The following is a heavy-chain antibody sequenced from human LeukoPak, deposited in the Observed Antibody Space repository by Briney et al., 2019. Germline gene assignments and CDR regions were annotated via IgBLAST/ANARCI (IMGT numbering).Heavy chain of an antibody. D-gene: IGHD6-19*01. J-gene: IGHJ4*02. CDR1: GGSISSYY. CDR3: ARDEISSGWFTGFDY. Sequence: SETLSLTCTVSGGSISSYYWSWIRQPPGKGLEWIGYVDYTGSTNYTPSLKSRVIISVDRSKNQFSLNLISVTAADTAIYYCARDEISSGWFTGFDYWGQGTLVTVSS. CDR2: VDYTGST. V-gene: IGHV4-59*01.